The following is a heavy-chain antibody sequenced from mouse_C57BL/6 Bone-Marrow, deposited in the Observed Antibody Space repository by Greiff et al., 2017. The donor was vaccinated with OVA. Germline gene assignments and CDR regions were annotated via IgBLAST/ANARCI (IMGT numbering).Heavy chain of an antibody. J-gene: IGHJ2*01. CDR2: IRSKSNNYAT. Sequence: GGGLVQPKGSLKLSCAASGFSFNTYAMNWVRQAPGKGLEWVARIRSKSNNYATYYADSVKDRFTISREYSESMLYLQMNKLKTEDTAMYYCVRHDYLDYWGQGTTLTVAS. CDR1: GFSFNTYA. V-gene: IGHV10-1*01. CDR3: VRHDYLDY.